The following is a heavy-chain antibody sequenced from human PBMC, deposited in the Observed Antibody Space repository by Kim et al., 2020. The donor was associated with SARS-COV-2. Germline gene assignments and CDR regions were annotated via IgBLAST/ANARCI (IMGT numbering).Heavy chain of an antibody. CDR3: ASSLGLSWFDP. CDR2: VYNSGTT. V-gene: IGHV4-30-4*01. CDR1: SDSISSGDYY. Sequence: SETLSLTCTVSSDSISSGDYYWNWIRQPPGKGLEWIGYVYNSGTTYTNPSLKGRVTISLDTSRHQFSLHLSSVTAADTAVYYCASSLGLSWFDPWGQGTLVTVSS. J-gene: IGHJ5*02.